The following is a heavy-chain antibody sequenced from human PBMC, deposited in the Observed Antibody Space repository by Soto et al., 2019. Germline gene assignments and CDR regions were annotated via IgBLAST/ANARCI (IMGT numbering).Heavy chain of an antibody. D-gene: IGHD6-13*01. CDR3: ARAPDGIAAAGYNWFDP. CDR2: ISYDGSNK. J-gene: IGHJ5*02. Sequence: PGGSLRLSCLTSGFTFSSYAMHWVRQAPGKGLEWVAVISYDGSNKYYADSVKGRFTISRDNSKNTLYLQMNSLRAEDTAVYYCARAPDGIAAAGYNWFDPWGQGTLVTVSS. CDR1: GFTFSSYA. V-gene: IGHV3-30-3*01.